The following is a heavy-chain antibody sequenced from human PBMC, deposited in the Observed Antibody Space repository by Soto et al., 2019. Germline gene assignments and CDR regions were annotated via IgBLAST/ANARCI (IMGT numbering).Heavy chain of an antibody. D-gene: IGHD5-12*01. Sequence: QVQLVQSGAEVKKPGSSVKVSCRASGGTFSSYTISWVRQAPGQGLEWMGGIIPMFGTTRYAQKFQGRVTITVDKSTNTAYMELSSLRSEDTAVYYCARGGDGYNQAYKYYFDYWGQGTLVTVSS. CDR3: ARGGDGYNQAYKYYFDY. CDR1: GGTFSSYT. V-gene: IGHV1-69*06. J-gene: IGHJ4*02. CDR2: IIPMFGTT.